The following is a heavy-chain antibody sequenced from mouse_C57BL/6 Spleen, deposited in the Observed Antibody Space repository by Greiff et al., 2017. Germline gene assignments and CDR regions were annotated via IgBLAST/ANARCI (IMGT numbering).Heavy chain of an antibody. V-gene: IGHV5-9-1*02. CDR3: TRADYGNYVAY. Sequence: EVQLVESGEGLVKPGGSLKLSCAASGFTFSSYAMSWVRPTPEKRLEWVAYISSGGDYIYYADTVKGRFTISRDNARNTLYLQMSSLKSEDTAMYYCTRADYGNYVAYWGQGTLVTVSA. J-gene: IGHJ3*01. CDR1: GFTFSSYA. D-gene: IGHD2-1*01. CDR2: ISSGGDYI.